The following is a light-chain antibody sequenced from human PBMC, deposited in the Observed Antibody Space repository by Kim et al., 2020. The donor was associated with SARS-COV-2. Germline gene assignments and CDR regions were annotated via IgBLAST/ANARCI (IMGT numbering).Light chain of an antibody. CDR1: QDINNS. Sequence: DIEMTQSPPSLSASVGDRVTITCQATQDINNSLNWYQQQPGKAHKLLIYDASNLETGVPSRFSGSGSGTHFTFTISSLQPEDIATYYCHLYDTLPLLTFGGGTKVDIK. J-gene: IGKJ4*01. V-gene: IGKV1-33*01. CDR2: DAS. CDR3: HLYDTLPLLT.